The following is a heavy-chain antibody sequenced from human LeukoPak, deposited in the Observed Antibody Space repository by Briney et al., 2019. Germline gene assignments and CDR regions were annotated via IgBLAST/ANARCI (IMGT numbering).Heavy chain of an antibody. CDR2: ISGSGGST. V-gene: IGHV3-23*01. Sequence: GGSLRLSCAASGFTFSSYAMSWVRQAPGKGLEWVSAISGSGGSTYYADSVKGRFTISSDNSKNTLYLQMNSLRAEDTAVYYCAKSPDYYDSSGYYGELDYWGQGTLVTVSS. CDR1: GFTFSSYA. J-gene: IGHJ4*02. D-gene: IGHD3-22*01. CDR3: AKSPDYYDSSGYYGELDY.